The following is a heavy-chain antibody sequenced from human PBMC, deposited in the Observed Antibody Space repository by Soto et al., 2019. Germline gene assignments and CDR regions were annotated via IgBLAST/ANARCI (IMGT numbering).Heavy chain of an antibody. V-gene: IGHV1-69*02. D-gene: IGHD3-22*01. CDR3: AKVDCTSMICYSGGAWFDP. Sequence: SVKVSCKASGGTFSSYTISWVRQAPGQGLEWMGRIIPILGIANYAQKFQGRVTITADKSTSTAYMELSSLRSEDTAVYYCAKVDCTSMICYSGGAWFDPWGQGTLVTVSS. J-gene: IGHJ5*01. CDR2: IIPILGIA. CDR1: GGTFSSYT.